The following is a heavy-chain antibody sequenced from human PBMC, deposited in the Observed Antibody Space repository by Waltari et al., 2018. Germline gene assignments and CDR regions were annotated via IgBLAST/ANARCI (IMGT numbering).Heavy chain of an antibody. D-gene: IGHD6-19*01. CDR2: ISYDGSNK. CDR3: AKAYSSGWYVNWYFDL. J-gene: IGHJ2*01. Sequence: QVQLVESGGGVVQPGRSLRLSCAASGFTFSSYGMHWVRQAPGKGLEWVAVISYDGSNKYYADSVKGRFTISRDNAKNSLYLQMNSLRAEDTALYYCAKAYSSGWYVNWYFDLWGRGTLVTVSS. CDR1: GFTFSSYG. V-gene: IGHV3-30*18.